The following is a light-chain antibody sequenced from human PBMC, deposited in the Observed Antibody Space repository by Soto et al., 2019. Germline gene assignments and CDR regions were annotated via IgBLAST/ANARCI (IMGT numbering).Light chain of an antibody. V-gene: IGLV2-23*01. CDR2: EGI. CDR3: CSYEGSGTDNYV. J-gene: IGLJ1*01. Sequence: QSVLTQPASVSGSPGQSITISCTGTSSDIGTYNLVSWYQHYPGKAPKLMIYEGIKRPSGVSNRFSGSKSGNTSFLTISGLQAEDEADYYCCSYEGSGTDNYVFGSGTKRTVL. CDR1: SSDIGTYNL.